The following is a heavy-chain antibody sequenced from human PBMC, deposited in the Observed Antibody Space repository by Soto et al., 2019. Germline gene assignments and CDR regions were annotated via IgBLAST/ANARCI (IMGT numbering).Heavy chain of an antibody. J-gene: IGHJ4*02. CDR2: IYYSGST. V-gene: IGHV4-31*03. CDR1: GGSISSGGYY. D-gene: IGHD2-2*01. CDR3: ARGRSSTSPYPIGY. Sequence: QVQLQESGPGLVKPSQTLSLTCTVSGGSISSGGYYWSWIRQHPGKGLEWIGYIYYSGSTYYNPSLKSRVTISVDTSKDQFSLKLGSVTAADTAVYYCARGRSSTSPYPIGYWGQGTLVTVSS.